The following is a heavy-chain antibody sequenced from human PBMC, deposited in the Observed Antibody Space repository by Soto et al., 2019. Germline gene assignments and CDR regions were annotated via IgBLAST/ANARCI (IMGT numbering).Heavy chain of an antibody. D-gene: IGHD6-19*01. CDR3: VKDGSSGWPYYYGMVV. CDR2: ISYDGRNK. Sequence: GGSLRLSCAASGFTFSSYAMHWVRQAPGKGLEWVAVISYDGRNKYYADSVKGRFTISRDNSKNTLYLQMSSLRAEDTAVYYCVKDGSSGWPYYYGMVVWGQGTTVTVSS. V-gene: IGHV3-30*18. J-gene: IGHJ6*02. CDR1: GFTFSSYA.